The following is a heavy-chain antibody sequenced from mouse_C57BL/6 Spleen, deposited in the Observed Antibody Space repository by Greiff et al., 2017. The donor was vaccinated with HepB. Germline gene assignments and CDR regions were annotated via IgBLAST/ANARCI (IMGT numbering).Heavy chain of an antibody. V-gene: IGHV1-50*01. CDR2: IDPSDSYT. Sequence: VQLQQSGAELVKPGASVKLSCKASGYTFTSYWMQWVKQRPGQGLEWIGEIDPSDSYTNYNQKFKGKATLTVDTSSSTAYMQLSSLTSEDSAVYYCASLPFYWGQGTTLTVSS. J-gene: IGHJ2*01. CDR1: GYTFTSYW. CDR3: ASLPFY.